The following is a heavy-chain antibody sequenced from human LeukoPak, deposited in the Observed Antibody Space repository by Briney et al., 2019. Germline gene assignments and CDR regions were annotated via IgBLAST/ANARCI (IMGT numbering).Heavy chain of an antibody. CDR3: AKKEGDTYFSWYMDV. Sequence: QPGGSLRLSCAASGFTFRSFAMSWVRQAPGKGLEWVSGIIGSGRTTFYADSVKGRFTISRDNSKNTLYLQMNSLRAEGTAIYYCAKKEGDTYFSWYMDVWGKGTTVNVSS. V-gene: IGHV3-23*01. D-gene: IGHD2-21*01. CDR1: GFTFRSFA. CDR2: IIGSGRTT. J-gene: IGHJ6*03.